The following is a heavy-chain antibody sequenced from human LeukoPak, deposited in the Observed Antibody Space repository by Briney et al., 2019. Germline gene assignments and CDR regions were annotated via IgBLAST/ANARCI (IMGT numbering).Heavy chain of an antibody. V-gene: IGHV4-34*01. CDR3: ARGGAYYYGSGSTSFDP. Sequence: PSETLSLTCAVYGGSFSGYYWSWIRQPPGKGLEWIGEINHSGSTNCNPSLKSRVTISVDTSKNQFSLKLSSVTAADTAVYYCARGGAYYYGSGSTSFDPWGQGTLVTVSS. CDR2: INHSGST. J-gene: IGHJ5*02. CDR1: GGSFSGYY. D-gene: IGHD3-10*01.